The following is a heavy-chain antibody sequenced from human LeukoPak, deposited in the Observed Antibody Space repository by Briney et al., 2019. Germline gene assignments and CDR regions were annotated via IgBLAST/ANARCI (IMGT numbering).Heavy chain of an antibody. J-gene: IGHJ6*02. CDR2: INPNSGGT. CDR1: GYTFTGYY. D-gene: IGHD6-13*01. V-gene: IGHV1-2*02. Sequence: ASVKVSCKASGYTFTGYYMHWVRQAPGQGLEWMGWINPNSGGTNYAQKFQGRVTMTRDASISTAYMELSRLRSDDTAVYYCSAYSRAQLHYYYGMDVWGQGTTVTVSS. CDR3: SAYSRAQLHYYYGMDV.